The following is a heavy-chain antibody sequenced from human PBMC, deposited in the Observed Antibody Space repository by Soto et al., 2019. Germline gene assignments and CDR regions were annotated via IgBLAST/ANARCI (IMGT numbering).Heavy chain of an antibody. D-gene: IGHD2-15*01. Sequence: QVQLQESGPGLVKPSQTLSLTCTVSGGSISSGGYYWSWIRQHPGKGLEWIGYIYYSGSTYYNPSLKSRVTISVETSKNQFSLKLSSVTAADTAVYYCARDRAYCSGGSCYGRYFDYWGQGTLVTVSS. CDR3: ARDRAYCSGGSCYGRYFDY. V-gene: IGHV4-31*03. CDR2: IYYSGST. J-gene: IGHJ4*02. CDR1: GGSISSGGYY.